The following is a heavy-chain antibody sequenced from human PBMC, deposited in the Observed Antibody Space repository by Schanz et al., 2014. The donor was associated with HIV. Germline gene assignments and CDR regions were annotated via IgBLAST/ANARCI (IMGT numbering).Heavy chain of an antibody. V-gene: IGHV1-2*02. J-gene: IGHJ4*02. CDR1: GYTFTDYF. CDR2: IKPNSGGT. Sequence: QVQLVQSGAEVKKPGASVKVSCNASGYTFTDYFIHWVRQAPGHGLEWMGWIKPNSGGTNLAQKFEGRVTMTIDRSITTASMELSRLNSDDTAMYFCTRLHYYYDRSGFSFDCWGQGTLVTVSS. CDR3: TRLHYYYDRSGFSFDC. D-gene: IGHD3-22*01.